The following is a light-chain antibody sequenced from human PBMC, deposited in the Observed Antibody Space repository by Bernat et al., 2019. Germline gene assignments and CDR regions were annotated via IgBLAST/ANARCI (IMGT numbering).Light chain of an antibody. Sequence: QSALTQPASVSGSPGQSITISCTGTSGDVGAYKFVSWYQQHPGKAPKLIIYDVSDRPSGVSDRCSGSKSGNTASLTISGLQAEDEADYYCSSYTTSSTRLFGGGTKLTVL. CDR3: SSYTTSSTRL. CDR2: DVS. J-gene: IGLJ2*01. V-gene: IGLV2-14*01. CDR1: SGDVGAYKF.